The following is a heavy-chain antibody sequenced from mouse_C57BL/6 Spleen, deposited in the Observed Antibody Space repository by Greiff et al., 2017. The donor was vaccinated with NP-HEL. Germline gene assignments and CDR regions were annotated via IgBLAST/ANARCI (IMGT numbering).Heavy chain of an antibody. J-gene: IGHJ2*01. V-gene: IGHV1-19*01. D-gene: IGHD1-1*01. CDR3: ARSGDYYGSSYGYFDY. CDR1: GYTFTDYY. CDR2: INPYNGGT. Sequence: VHVKQSGPVLVKPGASVKMSCKASGYTFTDYYMNWVKQSHGKSLEWIGVINPYNGGTSYNQKFKGKATLTVDKSSSTAYMELNSLTSEDSAVYYCARSGDYYGSSYGYFDYWGQGTTLTVSS.